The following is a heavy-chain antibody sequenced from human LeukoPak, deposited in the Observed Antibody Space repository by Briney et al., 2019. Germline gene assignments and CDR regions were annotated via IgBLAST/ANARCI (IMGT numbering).Heavy chain of an antibody. Sequence: GGSLRLSCAASGFTFSSYSMNWVRQAPGKGLEWVSSISSSSSYIYYADSVKGRFTISRDNSKNTLYLQMNSLRAEDTAVYYCAKGGYSSGWLRGNWFDPWGQGTLVTVSS. J-gene: IGHJ5*02. CDR2: ISSSSSYI. D-gene: IGHD6-19*01. CDR1: GFTFSSYS. V-gene: IGHV3-21*04. CDR3: AKGGYSSGWLRGNWFDP.